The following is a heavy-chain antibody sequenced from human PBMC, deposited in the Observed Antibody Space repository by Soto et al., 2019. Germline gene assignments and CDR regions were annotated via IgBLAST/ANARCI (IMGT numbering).Heavy chain of an antibody. V-gene: IGHV3-23*01. J-gene: IGHJ5*02. CDR3: AKDPKSFGELLGPLDL. Sequence: HPGGSLRLPCEVSGFTLSSYAMSWVRQAPGKGLEWVSGISGSGKSEHYADSVKGRFTISRDNSNNTLYLQMNSLRVEDTALYYCAKDPKSFGELLGPLDLWGQGTLVTVSS. CDR2: ISGSGKSE. D-gene: IGHD3-10*01. CDR1: GFTLSSYA.